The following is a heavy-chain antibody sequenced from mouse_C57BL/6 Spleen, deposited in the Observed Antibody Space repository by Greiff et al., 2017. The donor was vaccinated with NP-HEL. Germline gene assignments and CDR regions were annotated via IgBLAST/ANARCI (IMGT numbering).Heavy chain of an antibody. CDR3: ARRGYGSSYWYFDV. D-gene: IGHD1-1*01. J-gene: IGHJ1*03. CDR2: IYPSDSET. CDR1: GYTFTSYW. V-gene: IGHV1-61*01. Sequence: QVQLQQPGAELVRPGSSVKLSCKASGYTFTSYWMDWVKQRPGQGLEWIGNIYPSDSETHYTQKFKDKATLTVDQSSSTAYMQRSSLTSEDSAVYYCARRGYGSSYWYFDVWGTGTTVTVSS.